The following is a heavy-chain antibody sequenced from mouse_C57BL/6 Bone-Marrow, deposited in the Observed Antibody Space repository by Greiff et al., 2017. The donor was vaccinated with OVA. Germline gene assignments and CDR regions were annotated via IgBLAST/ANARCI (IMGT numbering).Heavy chain of an antibody. V-gene: IGHV14-4*01. CDR1: GFNIKDDY. J-gene: IGHJ3*01. D-gene: IGHD4-1*01. CDR3: TMLGLLGERFAY. Sequence: VQLQQSGAELVRPGASVKLSCTASGFNIKDDYMHWVKQRPEQGLEWIGWIDPENGDTEYASKFQGKATITADTSSNTAYLQLSSLTSEDTAVYYCTMLGLLGERFAYWGQGTLVTVSA. CDR2: IDPENGDT.